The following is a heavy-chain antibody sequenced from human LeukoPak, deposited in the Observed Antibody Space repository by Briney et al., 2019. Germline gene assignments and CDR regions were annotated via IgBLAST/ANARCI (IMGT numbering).Heavy chain of an antibody. Sequence: PGGSLRLSCAASGFTFSDYYMSWIRQAPGKGLEWVSSISSSSSYIYYADSVKGRFTISRDNAKNSLYLQMNSLRAEDTAVYYCARTEGKKNGELWSYWGQGTLVTVSS. CDR2: ISSSSSYI. CDR1: GFTFSDYY. CDR3: ARTEGKKNGELWSY. D-gene: IGHD3-10*01. J-gene: IGHJ4*02. V-gene: IGHV3-11*06.